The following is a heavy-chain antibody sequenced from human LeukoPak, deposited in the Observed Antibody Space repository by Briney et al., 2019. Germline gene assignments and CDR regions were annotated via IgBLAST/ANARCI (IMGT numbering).Heavy chain of an antibody. D-gene: IGHD6-13*01. CDR2: IYHSGST. CDR3: ARGIAGPPYNWFDP. V-gene: IGHV4-4*02. Sequence: SETLSLTCAVSGGSISSSNWWSWVRQPPGKGLEWIGEIYHSGSTNYNPSLKSRVTISVDKSKNQFSLKLSSVTAADTAVYYCARGIAGPPYNWFDPWGQGTLVTVSS. CDR1: GGSISSSNW. J-gene: IGHJ5*02.